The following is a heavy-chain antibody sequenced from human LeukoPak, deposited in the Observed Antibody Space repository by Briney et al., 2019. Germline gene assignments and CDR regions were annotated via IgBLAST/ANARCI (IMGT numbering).Heavy chain of an antibody. CDR2: ISGSGGST. J-gene: IGHJ4*02. Sequence: GGSLRLSCAASGFTFSSYAMSWVRQAPGKGLEWFSAISGSGGSTYYADSVKGRFTISRDNSKNTLYLQMNSLRAEDTAVYYCAKAVFGIAVAGYFDYWGQGTLVTVSS. CDR1: GFTFSSYA. D-gene: IGHD6-19*01. V-gene: IGHV3-23*01. CDR3: AKAVFGIAVAGYFDY.